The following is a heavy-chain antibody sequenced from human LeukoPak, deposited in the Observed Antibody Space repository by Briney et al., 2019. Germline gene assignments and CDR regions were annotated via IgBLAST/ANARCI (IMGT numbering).Heavy chain of an antibody. CDR3: AVSLVTSYYLYGMDV. CDR2: ISVYNGNT. CDR1: GYTFTSYG. J-gene: IGHJ6*02. V-gene: IGHV1-18*01. Sequence: ASVKVSCKTSGYTFTSYGISWVRQAPGQGLEWMGWISVYNGNTNYAQKLQGRVTLTTDTSTNTAYMELRSLRSDDTAVYYCAVSLVTSYYLYGMDVWGQGTTVIVSS.